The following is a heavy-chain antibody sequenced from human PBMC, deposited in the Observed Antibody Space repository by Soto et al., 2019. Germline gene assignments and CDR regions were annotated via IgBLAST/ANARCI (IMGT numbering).Heavy chain of an antibody. CDR2: IIPILGIA. CDR1: GGTFSSYT. J-gene: IGHJ4*02. D-gene: IGHD3-22*01. Sequence: QVQLVQSGAEVKKPGSSVKVSCKASGGTFSSYTISWVRQAPGQGLEWMGRIIPILGIANYAQKFQGRVTXTXDXXTSTAYMELSSLRSEDTAVDYCARHIVGSGWMRDYWGQGALVTVSS. CDR3: ARHIVGSGWMRDY. V-gene: IGHV1-69*02.